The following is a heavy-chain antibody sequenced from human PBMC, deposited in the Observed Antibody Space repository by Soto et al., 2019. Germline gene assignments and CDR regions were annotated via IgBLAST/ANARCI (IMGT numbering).Heavy chain of an antibody. CDR3: ARDGTDLYYDFWSGYLSHFDY. V-gene: IGHV1-46*01. CDR1: GYTFTSYY. J-gene: IGHJ4*02. CDR2: INPSGGST. Sequence: ASVKVSCKASGYTFTSYYMHWVRQAPGQGLEWMGIINPSGGSTSYAQKFQGRVTMTRDTSTSTVYMELSSLRSEDTAVYYCARDGTDLYYDFWSGYLSHFDYWGQGTLVTVSS. D-gene: IGHD3-3*01.